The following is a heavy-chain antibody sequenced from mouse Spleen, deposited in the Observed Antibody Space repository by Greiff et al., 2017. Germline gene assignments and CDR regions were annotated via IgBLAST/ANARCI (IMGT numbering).Heavy chain of an antibody. V-gene: IGHV1-80*01. CDR3: ARENYSNYVDY. CDR1: GYAFSSYW. Sequence: VQLQQSGAELVKPGASVKISCKASGYAFSSYWMNWVKQRPGKGLEWIGQIYPGDGDTNYNGKFKGKATLTADKSSSTAYMQLSSLTSEDSAVYFCARENYSNYVDYWGQGTTLTVSS. D-gene: IGHD2-5*01. CDR2: IYPGDGDT. J-gene: IGHJ2*01.